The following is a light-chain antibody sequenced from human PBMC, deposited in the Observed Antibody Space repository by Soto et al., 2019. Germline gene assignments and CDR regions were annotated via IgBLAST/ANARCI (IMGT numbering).Light chain of an antibody. V-gene: IGKV3-20*01. CDR3: HYGNSPPWT. Sequence: EIVMTQSPATLSVSPGDRATLSCRARQSISSSSLAWYQQKPGQAPRLLICGAFTRATGIPDRFSGSGSGTDFTLSISSLEPEDFAAYYCHYGNSPPWTFGLGTRWIS. CDR1: QSISSSS. J-gene: IGKJ1*01. CDR2: GAF.